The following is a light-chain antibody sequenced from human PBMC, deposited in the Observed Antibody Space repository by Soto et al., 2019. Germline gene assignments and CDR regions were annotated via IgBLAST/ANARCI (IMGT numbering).Light chain of an antibody. J-gene: IGLJ2*01. CDR2: EVS. V-gene: IGLV2-8*01. Sequence: QSVLTQPPSASGSPGQSVAISCTGTSSDVGGYSDVSWYQQHPGKAPKLMIYEVSRRPSGVPDRFSGSKSGTTASLTVSGHQDEEAAYYYRRSYGLNSDWLFGGGTKLTVL. CDR3: RSYGLNSDWL. CDR1: SSDVGGYSD.